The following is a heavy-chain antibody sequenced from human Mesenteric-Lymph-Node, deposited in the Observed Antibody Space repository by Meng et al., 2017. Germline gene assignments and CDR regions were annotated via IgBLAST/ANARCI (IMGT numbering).Heavy chain of an antibody. Sequence: GMLKPAGTESFTHTCSCCPFRSGFWWSLVRHAPGKWVELIGEVYHRGETKYKPSPKSRVDILVDKSKNPFYLRVFSFTPAEKAVYYCGRDQGRELINHWGQGTLVTVSS. CDR2: VYHRGET. J-gene: IGHJ4*02. CDR1: CCPFRSGFW. CDR3: GRDQGRELINH. D-gene: IGHD1-7*01. V-gene: IGHV4-4*02.